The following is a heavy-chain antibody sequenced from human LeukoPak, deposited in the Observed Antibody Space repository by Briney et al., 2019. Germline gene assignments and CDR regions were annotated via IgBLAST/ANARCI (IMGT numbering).Heavy chain of an antibody. V-gene: IGHV3-7*03. J-gene: IGHJ4*02. CDR1: GFTFSTYW. CDR2: MKRDGSEI. D-gene: IGHD3-22*01. CDR3: ATPLDYYDSSGYHQGGD. Sequence: GGSLRLSCSASGFTFSTYWMSWVRQAPGKGLEWVANMKRDGSEIYYVDSVKGRFTISRDNAKNSLYLQMNSLRAEDTAVYYCATPLDYYDSSGYHQGGDWGQGTLVTVSS.